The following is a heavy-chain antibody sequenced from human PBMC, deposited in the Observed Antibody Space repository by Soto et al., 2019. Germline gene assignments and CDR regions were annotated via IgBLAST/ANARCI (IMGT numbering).Heavy chain of an antibody. CDR2: IYYSGST. CDR3: ARALLYCSGGSCYYFDY. CDR1: GGSISSGGYY. Sequence: QVQLQESGPGLVKPSQTLSLTCTVSGGSISSGGYYWSWIRQHPGKGLEWIGYIYYSGSTYYNPSLKSRVTISVDTSKNQFSLKLSSVTAADTAVYYCARALLYCSGGSCYYFDYWGQGTLVTVSS. J-gene: IGHJ4*02. D-gene: IGHD2-15*01. V-gene: IGHV4-31*03.